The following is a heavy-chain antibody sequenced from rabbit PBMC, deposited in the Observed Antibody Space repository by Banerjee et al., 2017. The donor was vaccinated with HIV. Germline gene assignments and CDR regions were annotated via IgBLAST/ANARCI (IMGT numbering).Heavy chain of an antibody. CDR1: GFDLSSRYY. D-gene: IGHD1-1*01. CDR3: ARDLYSSNGYPFYFNL. Sequence: QEQLVESGGGLVKPEGSLTLTCKASGFDLSSRYYMCWVRQAPGEGPEWIACIYNGDGSTYYASWAKGRFTISKSSSTTVTLQMTSLTVADTATYFCARDLYSSNGYPFYFNLWGQGTLVTVS. CDR2: IYNGDGST. V-gene: IGHV1S45*01. J-gene: IGHJ4*01.